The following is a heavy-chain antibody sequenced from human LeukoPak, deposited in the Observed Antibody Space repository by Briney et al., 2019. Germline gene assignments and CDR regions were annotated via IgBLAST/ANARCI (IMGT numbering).Heavy chain of an antibody. CDR1: GGSISSYY. CDR3: ATWTILAGYYHDGFDI. D-gene: IGHD3-9*01. J-gene: IGHJ3*02. CDR2: IFYSGST. V-gene: IGHV4-59*08. Sequence: SETLSLTCTVSGGSISSYYWGWIRQPPGKGLEWIGNIFYSGSTNYNPSLKSRVTISVDTSKNQFSLKLSSVTAADTAVYYCATWTILAGYYHDGFDIWGQGTMVTVSS.